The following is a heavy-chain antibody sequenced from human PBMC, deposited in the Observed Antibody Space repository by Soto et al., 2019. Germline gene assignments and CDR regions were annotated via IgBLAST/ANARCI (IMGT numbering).Heavy chain of an antibody. V-gene: IGHV1-69*13. Sequence: SVKVSCKASGGTFSSYAISWVRQAPGQGLEWMGGIIPIFGTANYAQKFKGRVTITADESTSTAYMELSSLRSEDTAVYYCARNKVVTALYYYYGMHVWGKGPTVTAPQ. J-gene: IGHJ6*04. D-gene: IGHD2-2*01. CDR3: ARNKVVTALYYYYGMHV. CDR1: GGTFSSYA. CDR2: IIPIFGTA.